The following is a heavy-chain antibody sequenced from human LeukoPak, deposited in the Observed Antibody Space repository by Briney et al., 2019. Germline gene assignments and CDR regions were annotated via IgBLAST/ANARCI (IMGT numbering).Heavy chain of an antibody. Sequence: GGSLRLSCAASGFTFSSYAMSWVRQAPGKGLEWVSAISGSGGSTYYADSVKGRFTISRDNSKNTLYLQMNSLRAEDTAVYYCAKEGYHYDSSGYYDDYWGQGTLVTVSS. CDR1: GFTFSSYA. D-gene: IGHD3-22*01. CDR3: AKEGYHYDSSGYYDDY. CDR2: ISGSGGST. J-gene: IGHJ4*02. V-gene: IGHV3-23*01.